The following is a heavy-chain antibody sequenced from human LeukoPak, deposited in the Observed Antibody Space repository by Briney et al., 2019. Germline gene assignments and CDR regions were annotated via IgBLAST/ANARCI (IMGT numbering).Heavy chain of an antibody. CDR3: ARDKGTSYLSSFDY. V-gene: IGHV3-74*01. D-gene: IGHD6-6*01. CDR1: GFTFSSYW. Sequence: PGGSLRLSCAASGFTFSSYWMHWVRQAPGKGLVWVSRINSDGSSTSYADSVKGRFTISRDNSKSTLYLQMNSLRAADTAVYYCARDKGTSYLSSFDYWGQGTLVTVSS. CDR2: INSDGSST. J-gene: IGHJ4*02.